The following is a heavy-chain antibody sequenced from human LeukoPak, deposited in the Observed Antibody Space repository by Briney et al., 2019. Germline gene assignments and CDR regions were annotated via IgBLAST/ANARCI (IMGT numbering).Heavy chain of an antibody. J-gene: IGHJ4*02. CDR3: ARAPRGEHHDY. CDR1: GGSISSYY. CDR2: IYYSGST. D-gene: IGHD1/OR15-1a*01. V-gene: IGHV4-59*01. Sequence: SETLSLTCTVSGGSISSYYWSWIRQPLGKGLEWIEYIYYSGSTNYNPSLKSRVTISVDTSKNQFSLKLSSVTAADTAVYYCARAPRGEHHDYWGQGTLVTVSS.